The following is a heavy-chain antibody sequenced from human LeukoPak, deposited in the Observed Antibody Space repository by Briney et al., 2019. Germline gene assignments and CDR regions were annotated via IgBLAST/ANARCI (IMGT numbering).Heavy chain of an antibody. D-gene: IGHD3-22*01. CDR2: ITGGGGST. J-gene: IGHJ4*02. CDR1: GFTFSSNA. Sequence: GGSLRLSCAASGFTFSSNAMSWVRQAPGKRLEWVSGITGGGGSTYYADSVKGRFTISRDTSKNTLYLQMNSLRAEDTAIYFCAKVCAGCDNSGYYQWTTVPFDYWGQGTLVTVSS. V-gene: IGHV3-23*01. CDR3: AKVCAGCDNSGYYQWTTVPFDY.